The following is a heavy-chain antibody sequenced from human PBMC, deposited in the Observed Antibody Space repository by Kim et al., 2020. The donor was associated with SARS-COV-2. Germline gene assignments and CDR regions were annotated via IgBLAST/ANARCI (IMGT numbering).Heavy chain of an antibody. CDR3: AKPQVIVRGPFAS. V-gene: IGHV3-23*01. CDR2: IKGIGISA. D-gene: IGHD2-15*01. Sequence: GGSLRLSCVASGFTFSSYAMSWVRQAPGKGLEWVSAIKGIGISAYYADSVKGPFTISRDNSKDTLYLQMDSLRAEDTAVYFCAKPQVIVRGPFASWGQGTLVSVSS. J-gene: IGHJ4*02. CDR1: GFTFSSYA.